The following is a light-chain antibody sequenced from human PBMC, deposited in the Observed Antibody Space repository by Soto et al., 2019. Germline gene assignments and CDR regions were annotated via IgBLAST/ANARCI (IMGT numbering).Light chain of an antibody. CDR1: QSLSSTY. CDR3: QQRSNWPPIT. Sequence: EIVMTQSPATLSVSPGERATLSCRASQSLSSTYLAWYQHKPGQAPRLLIYGVSSRATGIPARFSGSGSGTDFTLTISSLEPEDFAVYYCQQRSNWPPITFGQGTRLEIK. CDR2: GVS. V-gene: IGKV3D-20*02. J-gene: IGKJ5*01.